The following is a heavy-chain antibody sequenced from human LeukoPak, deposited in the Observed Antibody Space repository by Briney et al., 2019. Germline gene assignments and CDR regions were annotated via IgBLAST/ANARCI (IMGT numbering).Heavy chain of an antibody. CDR1: GYTFTSYA. CDR2: INIKTGNP. J-gene: IGHJ4*02. V-gene: IGHV7-4-1*02. Sequence: GASVKVSCKASGYTFTSYAMNWVRQAPGQGPEWMGWINIKTGNPTYAQGFTGRFVFSLDTSVSTAYLQISSLKAEDTAVYYCARSLGRIAAAGRKVVGYWGQGTLVTVSS. D-gene: IGHD6-13*01. CDR3: ARSLGRIAAAGRKVVGY.